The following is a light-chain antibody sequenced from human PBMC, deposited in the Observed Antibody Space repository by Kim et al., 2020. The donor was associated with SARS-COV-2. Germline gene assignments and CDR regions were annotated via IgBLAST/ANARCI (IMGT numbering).Light chain of an antibody. J-gene: IGLJ2*01. CDR3: NSRDNNNNHVL. Sequence: SSELTQDPAVSVALGQTVRITCQGDSLKTSYATWYQQKAGQAPVLVIYGKNSRPSGIPDRFSGSTSVNTASLTITGARAEDEADYYCNSRDNNNNHVLFAGGTQLTVL. CDR1: SLKTSY. V-gene: IGLV3-19*01. CDR2: GKN.